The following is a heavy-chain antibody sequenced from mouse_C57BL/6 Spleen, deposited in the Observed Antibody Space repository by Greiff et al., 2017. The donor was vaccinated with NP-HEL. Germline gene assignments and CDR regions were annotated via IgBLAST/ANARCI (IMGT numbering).Heavy chain of an antibody. CDR3: ASGNFDY. D-gene: IGHD1-1*01. Sequence: EVKLVESGPVLVKPGASVKMSCKASGYTFTDYYMNWVKQSHGKSLEWIGVINPYNGGTSYNQKFKGKATLTVDKSSSTAYMELNSLTSEDSAVYYCASGNFDYWGQGTTLTVSS. CDR1: GYTFTDYY. J-gene: IGHJ2*01. V-gene: IGHV1-19*01. CDR2: INPYNGGT.